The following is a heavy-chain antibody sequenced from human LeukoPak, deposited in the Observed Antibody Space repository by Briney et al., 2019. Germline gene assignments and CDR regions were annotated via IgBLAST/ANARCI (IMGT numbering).Heavy chain of an antibody. CDR1: GFTFSSYA. D-gene: IGHD4/OR15-4a*01. J-gene: IGHJ5*02. V-gene: IGHV3-23*01. CDR2: ITGSAART. Sequence: YPGGSLRLSYAASGFTFSSYAITWVRQAPGQGLHRVSSITGSAARTYYADSVKGRFTISRDNSKNTLYLQMSSLRAEDTALYYCAKHYGATSTWFDPWGLGTLVTVSS. CDR3: AKHYGATSTWFDP.